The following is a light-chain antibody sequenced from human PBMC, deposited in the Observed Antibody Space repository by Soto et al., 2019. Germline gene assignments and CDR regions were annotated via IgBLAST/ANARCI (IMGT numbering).Light chain of an antibody. CDR1: QSVSPN. J-gene: IGKJ1*01. CDR3: QQYNNWPRT. V-gene: IGKV3-15*01. CDR2: AAS. Sequence: EIVMTQSPATLFVSPGERATLSCRASQSVSPNLAWYQQKPGQAPRLLIYAASTRATGIPARFSGSGSGTEFTLTINSLQSEDFAVYYCQQYNNWPRTFGQGTKVDIK.